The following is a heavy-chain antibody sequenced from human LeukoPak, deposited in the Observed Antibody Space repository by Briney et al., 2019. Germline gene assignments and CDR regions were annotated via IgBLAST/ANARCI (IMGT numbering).Heavy chain of an antibody. CDR2: IYRGDSDP. CDR1: GYSFTNYW. Sequence: GGSLKISCKGSGYSFTNYWIGWVRQMPGKGLEWMGIIYRGDSDPRYSPSFQGQVPISVDKSISTAYLQWSSLKASDTAMYYCARLHLVGATTLDYWGQGTLVTVSS. V-gene: IGHV5-51*01. CDR3: ARLHLVGATTLDY. J-gene: IGHJ4*02. D-gene: IGHD1-26*01.